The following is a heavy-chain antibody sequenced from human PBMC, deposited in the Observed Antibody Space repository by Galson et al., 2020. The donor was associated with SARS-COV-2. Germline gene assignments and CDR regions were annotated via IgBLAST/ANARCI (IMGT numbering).Heavy chain of an antibody. CDR1: GFTFSRYA. CDR3: ARDARASGYDAIRWSRFWYFDL. V-gene: IGHV3-64*02. D-gene: IGHD5-12*01. Sequence: GGSLRLSCAASGFTFSRYAMHWVRQAPGGGLEYVSGVTGNGASAYYADSVTGRFTISRDNSKNTLYLQMGNLRAEDMTVYFCARDARASGYDAIRWSRFWYFDLCGRGTLVTVS. J-gene: IGHJ2*01. CDR2: VTGNGASA.